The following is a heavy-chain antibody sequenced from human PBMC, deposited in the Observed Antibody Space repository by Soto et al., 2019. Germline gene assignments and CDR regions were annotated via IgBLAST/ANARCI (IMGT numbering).Heavy chain of an antibody. CDR1: GYSFTSYW. D-gene: IGHD5-18*01. Sequence: PGESLKISCKGSGYSFTSYWIGWVRQMPGKGLEWMGIIYPGDSDTRYSPSFQGQVTISADKSISTAYLQWSSLKASDTAMYYCARGVWGYSYGNAAGMDVWGQGTTVTVSS. CDR3: ARGVWGYSYGNAAGMDV. V-gene: IGHV5-51*01. J-gene: IGHJ6*02. CDR2: IYPGDSDT.